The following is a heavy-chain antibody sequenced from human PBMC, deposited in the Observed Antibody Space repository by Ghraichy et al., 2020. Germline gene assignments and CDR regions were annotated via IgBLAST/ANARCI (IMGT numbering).Heavy chain of an antibody. CDR2: FDPEDGET. J-gene: IGHJ6*02. V-gene: IGHV1-24*01. Sequence: ASVKVSCKVSGYTLTELSMHWVRQAPGKGLEWMGGFDPEDGETIYAQKFQGRVTMTEDTSTDTAYMELSSLRSEDTAVYYCATSLVSSRYYGMDVWGQGTTVTVSS. CDR1: GYTLTELS. D-gene: IGHD3-10*01. CDR3: ATSLVSSRYYGMDV.